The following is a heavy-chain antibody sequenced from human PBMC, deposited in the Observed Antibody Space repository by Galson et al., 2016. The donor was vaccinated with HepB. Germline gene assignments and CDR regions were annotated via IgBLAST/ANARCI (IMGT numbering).Heavy chain of an antibody. CDR3: ARTGGYFFDF. CDR1: GASIRNADYF. V-gene: IGHV4-30-4*08. CDR2: IHYSGST. D-gene: IGHD3-22*01. J-gene: IGHJ4*02. Sequence: TLSLTCSVSGASIRNADYFWSWIRQPPGKGLEWIGYIHYSGSTYYNPSLESRVLISVDTAKNQFSLSLSSVTAADTAVYYCARTGGYFFDFWGQGTLVTVPS.